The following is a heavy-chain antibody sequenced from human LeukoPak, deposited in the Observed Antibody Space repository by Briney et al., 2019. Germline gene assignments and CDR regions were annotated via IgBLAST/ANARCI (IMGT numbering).Heavy chain of an antibody. J-gene: IGHJ2*01. D-gene: IGHD3-3*02. Sequence: GGSLRLSCAASGFTLSTYYMNWVRQAPGKGLEWVSIIYSGGTTYYADSVKGRFTISRDTSKNTLSLQMNSLRAEATAVYFCARVGDHFHWNLDLWGRGTLVTVSS. V-gene: IGHV3-53*01. CDR3: ARVGDHFHWNLDL. CDR1: GFTLSTYY. CDR2: IYSGGTT.